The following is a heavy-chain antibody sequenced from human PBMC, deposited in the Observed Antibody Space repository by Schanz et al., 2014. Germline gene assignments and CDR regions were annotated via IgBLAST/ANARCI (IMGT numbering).Heavy chain of an antibody. J-gene: IGHJ4*02. D-gene: IGHD3-10*01. Sequence: QGLLVQSGGEVKKPGASVKISCQASGYTFSNYGISWVRQAPGQGFEWMGWINAANGNTRYSQKFQGRVTITRDTSASTAYMELSSLTSEDTAVHYCARGRGFYDYWGQGTLVTVSS. CDR2: INAANGNT. CDR3: ARGRGFYDY. CDR1: GYTFSNYG. V-gene: IGHV1-18*01.